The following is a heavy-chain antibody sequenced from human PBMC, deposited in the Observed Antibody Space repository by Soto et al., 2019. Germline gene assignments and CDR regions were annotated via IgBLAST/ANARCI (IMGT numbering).Heavy chain of an antibody. Sequence: SETLSLTCTVSGGSIGSYYWSWIRQPPGKGLEWIGYIYYSGSTNYNPSLKSRVTISVDTSKNQFSLKLSSVTAADTAVYYCASLHRGGYDFRYFYYMDVWGKGTTVTVSS. CDR3: ASLHRGGYDFRYFYYMDV. J-gene: IGHJ6*03. V-gene: IGHV4-59*08. CDR1: GGSIGSYY. CDR2: IYYSGST. D-gene: IGHD5-12*01.